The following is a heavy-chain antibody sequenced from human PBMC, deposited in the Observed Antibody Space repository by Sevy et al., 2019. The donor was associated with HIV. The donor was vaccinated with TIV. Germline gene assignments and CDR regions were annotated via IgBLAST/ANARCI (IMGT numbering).Heavy chain of an antibody. D-gene: IGHD3-10*01. V-gene: IGHV4-34*01. CDR3: SSARSTMAMVRGVISNWVDP. CDR1: GGSFSGYY. Sequence: SETLSLTCAVYGGSFSGYYWSWIRQPPGKGLEWIGEINHSGSTNYNPSLKSRVTISVDTSKNQFSLKLSSVTAADTAVYYCSSARSTMAMVRGVISNWVDPWGQGTLVTVSS. CDR2: INHSGST. J-gene: IGHJ5*02.